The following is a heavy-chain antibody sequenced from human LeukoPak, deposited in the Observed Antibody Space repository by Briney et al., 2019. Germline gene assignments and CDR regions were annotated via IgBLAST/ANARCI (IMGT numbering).Heavy chain of an antibody. J-gene: IGHJ3*02. Sequence: SETLPLTCAVYGGSFSGYYWSWIRQPPGKGLEWIGEIVHSGNTKYNPSLKSRVTISVDTSKNQFSLNLTSVTAADTAVYYCARFGSSTWYKGAFDIWGQGTMVTVAS. D-gene: IGHD1-1*01. V-gene: IGHV4-34*12. CDR1: GGSFSGYY. CDR2: IVHSGNT. CDR3: ARFGSSTWYKGAFDI.